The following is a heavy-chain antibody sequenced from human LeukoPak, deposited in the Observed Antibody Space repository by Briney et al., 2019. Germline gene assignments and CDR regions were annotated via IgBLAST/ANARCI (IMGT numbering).Heavy chain of an antibody. D-gene: IGHD1-26*01. V-gene: IGHV4-59*08. CDR1: GGSISSYY. J-gene: IGHJ5*02. Sequence: ASETLSLTCTVSGGSISSYYWSWIRQPPGKGLAWIGYIYYSGSTNYNPSLKSRVTISVDTSKNQFSLKLSSVTAADTAVYYCARHTYSGSYYAWFDPWGQGTLVTVSS. CDR2: IYYSGST. CDR3: ARHTYSGSYYAWFDP.